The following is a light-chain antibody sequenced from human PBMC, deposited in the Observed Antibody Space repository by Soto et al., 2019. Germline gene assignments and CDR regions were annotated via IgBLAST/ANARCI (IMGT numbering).Light chain of an antibody. Sequence: EIVLTRSPGTLSLSPGERATLSCRASQSVSSSYLAWYQQKPGQAPRLLIYGASSRATGIPDRFSGSGSGTDFTLTISRLEPEDFAVYYCQQYDISPITFGQGTRLEIK. CDR1: QSVSSSY. V-gene: IGKV3-20*01. CDR3: QQYDISPIT. J-gene: IGKJ5*01. CDR2: GAS.